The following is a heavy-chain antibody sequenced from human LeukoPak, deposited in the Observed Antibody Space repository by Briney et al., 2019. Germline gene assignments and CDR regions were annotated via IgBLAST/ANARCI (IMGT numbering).Heavy chain of an antibody. D-gene: IGHD3-22*01. CDR3: ARQDSSGYLDNWFDP. V-gene: IGHV4-34*01. Sequence: SETLSLTCAVYGGSFSGYYWSWIRQPPGKGLEWIGEINHSGSTNYNPSLKSRVTISVDTSKNQFSLKLSSVTAADTAVYYCARQDSSGYLDNWFDPWGQGTLVTVSS. CDR2: INHSGST. CDR1: GGSFSGYY. J-gene: IGHJ5*02.